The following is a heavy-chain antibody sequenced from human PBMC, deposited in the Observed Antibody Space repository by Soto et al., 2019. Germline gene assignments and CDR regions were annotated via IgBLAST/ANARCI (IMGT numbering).Heavy chain of an antibody. V-gene: IGHV4-59*01. D-gene: IGHD3-22*01. J-gene: IGHJ4*02. CDR1: GGSISSYF. CDR2: IYYSGST. Sequence: KTSETLSLTCTVSGGSISSYFWSWIRLPPGKGLEWIGYIYYSGSTKYNPSLKSRVTMSVDTSKNQFSLKLSSVSAADTAVYYCARDHYYDSTGYYDYWGQGTLVTVSS. CDR3: ARDHYYDSTGYYDY.